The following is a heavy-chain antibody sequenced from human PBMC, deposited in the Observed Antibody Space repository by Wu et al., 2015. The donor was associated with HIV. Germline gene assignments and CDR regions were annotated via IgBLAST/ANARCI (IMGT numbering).Heavy chain of an antibody. Sequence: QVQLVQSGAEVKKPGASVKVSCKASGYTFTGYYMHWVRQAPGQGLEWMGWINDDTGDTKYAQRFQGRVTMTRDTSISTAYMELRRLTSDDLAVYYCMRRQNWNLNNYHFDYWGQGTLVTVSS. CDR3: MRRQNWNLNNYHFDY. CDR2: INDDTGDT. J-gene: IGHJ4*02. D-gene: IGHD1-1*01. V-gene: IGHV1-2*02. CDR1: GYTFTGYY.